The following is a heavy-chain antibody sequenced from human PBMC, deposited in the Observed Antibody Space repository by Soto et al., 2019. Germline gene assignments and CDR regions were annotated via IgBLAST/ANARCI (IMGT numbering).Heavy chain of an antibody. CDR3: ARVGYYYDISGYDY. J-gene: IGHJ4*02. CDR2: INQSGST. V-gene: IGHV4-34*01. D-gene: IGHD3-22*01. Sequence: SETLSLTCAVYSESFRKYYWNWIRQSPGKGLELIGEINQSGSTNYNPSLKSRVTISIDTSKKQFSLKLNSVTAADTAMYYCARVGYYYDISGYDYWGQGTLVNDSS. CDR1: SESFRKYY.